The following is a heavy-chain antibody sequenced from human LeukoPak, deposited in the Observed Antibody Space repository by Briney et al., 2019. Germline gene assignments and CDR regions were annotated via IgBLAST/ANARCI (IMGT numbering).Heavy chain of an antibody. D-gene: IGHD1-1*01. Sequence: PGGSLRLSCAASGFTFSAHTMSWVRQAPGKGLEWVSSISPSSTNIFQPASMKGRFTISRDNAKNSLFLQIHSLRVEDTAVYYCAREERYVFYFDPWGQGTPVTASS. CDR2: ISPSSTNI. CDR1: GFTFSAHT. J-gene: IGHJ5*01. V-gene: IGHV3-21*06. CDR3: AREERYVFYFDP.